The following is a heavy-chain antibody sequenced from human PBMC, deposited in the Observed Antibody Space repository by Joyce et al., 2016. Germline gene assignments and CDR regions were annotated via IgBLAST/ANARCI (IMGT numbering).Heavy chain of an antibody. D-gene: IGHD2-15*01. Sequence: EVQLVQSGAEVKKPGESLRISCKGSGYSFTSYWINGVCQMPGKGLGWMGGINPSDSYTHYSPSPQGHVTISADKSISTAYLQWSSLKASDTAMYYCARPRYCSGGSCLNWFDPWGQGTLVTVSS. CDR1: GYSFTSYW. J-gene: IGHJ5*02. V-gene: IGHV5-10-1*01. CDR3: ARPRYCSGGSCLNWFDP. CDR2: INPSDSYT.